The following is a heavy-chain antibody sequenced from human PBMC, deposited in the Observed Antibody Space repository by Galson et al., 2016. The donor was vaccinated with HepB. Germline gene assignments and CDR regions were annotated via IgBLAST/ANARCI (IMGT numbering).Heavy chain of an antibody. J-gene: IGHJ4*02. CDR1: GFTFSSYA. CDR3: AKDRSIVVVVAATRWGPFFDY. Sequence: SLRLSCAASGFTFSSYAMSWVRQAPGKGLEWVSAISGSGGSTYYADSVKGRFTISRDNSKNTLYLQMNSLRAEDTAVYYCAKDRSIVVVVAATRWGPFFDYWGQGTLVTVSS. V-gene: IGHV3-23*01. CDR2: ISGSGGST. D-gene: IGHD2-15*01.